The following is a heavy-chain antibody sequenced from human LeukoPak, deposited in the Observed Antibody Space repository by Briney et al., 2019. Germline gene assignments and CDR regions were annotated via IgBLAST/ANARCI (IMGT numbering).Heavy chain of an antibody. D-gene: IGHD6-6*01. CDR1: SGSINCVDYY. Sequence: PSQTLSLTCTVASGSINCVDYYWTWIRQHPEKGLEWIGHIYYSGSAYYNPSLKSRVAMSVDTSKNQFSLRLSSVTAADTCVYHCARNISSPSIAAQGAFDMWGQGTMVIVSS. CDR3: ARNISSPSIAAQGAFDM. CDR2: IYYSGSA. V-gene: IGHV4-31*03. J-gene: IGHJ3*02.